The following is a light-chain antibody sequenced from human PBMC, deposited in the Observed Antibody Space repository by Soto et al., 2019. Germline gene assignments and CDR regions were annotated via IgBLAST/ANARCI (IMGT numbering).Light chain of an antibody. J-gene: IGLJ1*01. V-gene: IGLV2-11*01. Sequence: QSALTQPRSVSGSPGQSVTISCTGTASDVGGYSYVSWYQQHPGKVPKLIIYDVSKWPSGVPDRFSGSKSGNTASLTISGLQAEDEGDYYCCSYAGSYTFVFGTGIKVTVL. CDR1: ASDVGGYSY. CDR3: CSYAGSYTFV. CDR2: DVS.